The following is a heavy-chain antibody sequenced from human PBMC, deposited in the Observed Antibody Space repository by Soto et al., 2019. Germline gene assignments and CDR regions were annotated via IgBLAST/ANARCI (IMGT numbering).Heavy chain of an antibody. CDR2: TYFRSKWYN. J-gene: IGHJ5*02. Sequence: SQTLSLTGAISGDSVSSNTASWNWIRQSPSRGLEWLGRTYFRSKWYNDYAVSVKSRIIINPDTSNNQFSLQLNSVTPEDTAVYFCAKGDNLGPKTGYAFDPWGQGIMVTAPQ. CDR1: GDSVSSNTAS. D-gene: IGHD5-12*01. CDR3: AKGDNLGPKTGYAFDP. V-gene: IGHV6-1*01.